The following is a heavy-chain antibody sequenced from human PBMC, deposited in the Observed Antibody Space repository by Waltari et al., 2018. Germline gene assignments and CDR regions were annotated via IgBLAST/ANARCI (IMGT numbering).Heavy chain of an antibody. Sequence: EVQLVDSGGGLVQPGGSLSLSSSASGSTFRCFWMSGVRQAPGKGLEWVANINFDGSEQYYLDSVRGRFTISRDNARNSLYLQMDSLIADDAGVYYCARGSSYYVRFWEDWGQGTLVTVSS. D-gene: IGHD3-10*01. CDR3: ARGSSYYVRFWED. V-gene: IGHV3-7*03. J-gene: IGHJ4*02. CDR2: INFDGSEQ. CDR1: GSTFRCFW.